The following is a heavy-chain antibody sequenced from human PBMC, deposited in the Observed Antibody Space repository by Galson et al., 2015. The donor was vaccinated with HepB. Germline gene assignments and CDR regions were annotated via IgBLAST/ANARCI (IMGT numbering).Heavy chain of an antibody. Sequence: SVKVSCKASGYTFSSYAISWVRQAPGQGLEWMGGIIPIFGTANYAQKFQGRVTITAGESTSTAYMELSSLRSEDTAVYYCARAAGITPAEAFDPWGQGTLVTVSS. V-gene: IGHV1-69*13. J-gene: IGHJ5*02. CDR3: ARAAGITPAEAFDP. CDR2: IIPIFGTA. CDR1: GYTFSSYA. D-gene: IGHD2-2*01.